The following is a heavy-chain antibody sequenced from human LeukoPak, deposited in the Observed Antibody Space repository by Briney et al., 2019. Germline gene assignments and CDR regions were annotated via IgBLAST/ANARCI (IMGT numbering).Heavy chain of an antibody. D-gene: IGHD3-22*01. CDR3: ALISSGYYYAFDY. CDR1: GYSFTSYW. Sequence: GESLKISCKGSGYSFTSYWIGWVRQMPGKGLEWMGIIYPGDSDTRYNPSFQGQVTISADKSISTAYLQWSSLKASDTAMYYCALISSGYYYAFDYWGQGTLVTVSS. J-gene: IGHJ4*02. V-gene: IGHV5-51*01. CDR2: IYPGDSDT.